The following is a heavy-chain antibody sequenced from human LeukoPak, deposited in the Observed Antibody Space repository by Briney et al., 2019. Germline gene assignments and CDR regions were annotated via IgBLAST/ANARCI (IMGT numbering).Heavy chain of an antibody. CDR1: GGSIRSSYYY. D-gene: IGHD6-19*01. CDR3: ARVSEVAGSPAVDY. Sequence: SETLSLTCTVSGGSIRSSYYYWGWIRQPPGKGLEWIGSIYDSGSTYYNPSLKSRVTISVDTSKNQFSLKLSSVTAADTAVYYCARVSEVAGSPAVDYWGQGTLVTVSS. V-gene: IGHV4-39*07. J-gene: IGHJ4*02. CDR2: IYDSGST.